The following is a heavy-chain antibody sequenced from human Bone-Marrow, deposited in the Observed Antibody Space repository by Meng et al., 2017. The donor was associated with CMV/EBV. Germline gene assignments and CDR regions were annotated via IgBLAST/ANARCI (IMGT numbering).Heavy chain of an antibody. Sequence: EVQLVESGGGLVKPGGSLRLSCSASGFTFSNYAINWVRQAPGRGLEWVSAISGSGDTTLYADSVKGRFTLSRDNSKNTLYLQMNSLRAEDTAVYYCARWVSYFDYWGQGTLVTVSS. J-gene: IGHJ4*02. CDR2: ISGSGDTT. D-gene: IGHD5-24*01. CDR3: ARWVSYFDY. V-gene: IGHV3-23*04. CDR1: GFTFSNYA.